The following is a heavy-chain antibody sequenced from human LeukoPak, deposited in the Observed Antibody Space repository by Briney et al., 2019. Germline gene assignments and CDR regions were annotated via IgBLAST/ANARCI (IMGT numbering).Heavy chain of an antibody. CDR1: GFPFSSYG. CDR2: INHGGST. V-gene: IGHV4-34*01. D-gene: IGHD3-9*01. Sequence: GSLRLSCAASGFPFSSYGMSWVRQAPGKGLEWIGEINHGGSTSYNPSLKSRLTISVGSANNHFSLRVTSVTAADTAVYYCAITHYDILTGYHKYMGVWGKGTTVTISS. CDR3: AITHYDILTGYHKYMGV. J-gene: IGHJ6*03.